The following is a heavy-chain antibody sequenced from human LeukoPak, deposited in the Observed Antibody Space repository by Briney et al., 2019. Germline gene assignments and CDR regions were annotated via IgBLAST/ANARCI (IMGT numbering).Heavy chain of an antibody. CDR3: AKAIDISDDSGYYSSPFDY. CDR2: ISESGGNK. CDR1: RFSFSMYG. V-gene: IGHV3-23*01. D-gene: IGHD3-22*01. Sequence: GGSLRLSCEASRFSFSMYGMSWVRQGPGKGLEWVSGISESGGNKYYADSVKGRFTISRDNSKNMLFLHMSSLRAEDTAVYYCAKAIDISDDSGYYSSPFDYWGQGTLVTVSS. J-gene: IGHJ4*02.